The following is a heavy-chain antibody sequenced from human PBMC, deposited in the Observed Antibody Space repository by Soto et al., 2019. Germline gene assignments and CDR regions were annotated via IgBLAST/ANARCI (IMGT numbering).Heavy chain of an antibody. J-gene: IGHJ6*02. CDR3: ARAGYDFWSGYSPARGYYGMDV. CDR2: IIPIFGTA. D-gene: IGHD3-3*01. V-gene: IGHV1-69*13. Sequence: GASVKVSCNASGGTFSSYAISWVRQAPGQGLEWMGGIIPIFGTANYAQKFQGRVTITADESTSTAYMELSSLRSEDTAVYYCARAGYDFWSGYSPARGYYGMDVWGQGTTVTAP. CDR1: GGTFSSYA.